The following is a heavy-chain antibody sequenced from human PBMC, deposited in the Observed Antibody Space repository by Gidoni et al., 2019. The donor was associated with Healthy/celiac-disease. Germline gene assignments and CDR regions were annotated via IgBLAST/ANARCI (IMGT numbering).Heavy chain of an antibody. CDR2: ISSSSSYI. J-gene: IGHJ4*02. CDR1: GFTFSSYS. Sequence: EVQLVESGGGLVKPGGSLRLSCAASGFTFSSYSMNWVRQAPGKGLEWVSSISSSSSYIYYADSVKGRFTISRDNAKNSLYLQMNSLRAEDTAVYYCARDPTDHIAAAGTRDYWGQGTLVTVSS. CDR3: ARDPTDHIAAAGTRDY. V-gene: IGHV3-21*01. D-gene: IGHD6-13*01.